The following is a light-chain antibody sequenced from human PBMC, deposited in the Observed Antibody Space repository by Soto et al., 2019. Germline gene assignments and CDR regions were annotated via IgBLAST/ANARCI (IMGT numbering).Light chain of an antibody. Sequence: EIVMTQSPATLSVSPGESATLSCRASQSVSRKLVWYQQKPGQAPRLLIYGASTRATGIPARFSGSGSGTEFTLTISSLQSEDFAVYYCQQYNNWPPVTFGQGTRLEIK. V-gene: IGKV3-15*01. CDR1: QSVSRK. CDR2: GAS. CDR3: QQYNNWPPVT. J-gene: IGKJ5*01.